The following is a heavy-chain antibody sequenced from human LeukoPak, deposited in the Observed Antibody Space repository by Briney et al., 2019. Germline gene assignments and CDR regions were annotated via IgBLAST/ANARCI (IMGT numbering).Heavy chain of an antibody. CDR3: ARAWQQLVHGAFDI. D-gene: IGHD6-13*01. Sequence: SETLSLTCAVYGGSFSGYYWSWIRQPSGKGLEWIGEINHSGSTNYNPSLKSRVAISVDTSKNQFSLKLSSVTAADTAVYYCARAWQQLVHGAFDIWGQGTMVTVSS. CDR1: GGSFSGYY. J-gene: IGHJ3*02. CDR2: INHSGST. V-gene: IGHV4-34*01.